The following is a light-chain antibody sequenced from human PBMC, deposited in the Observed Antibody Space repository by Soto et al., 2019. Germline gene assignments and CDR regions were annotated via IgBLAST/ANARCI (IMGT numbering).Light chain of an antibody. J-gene: IGLJ1*01. CDR1: SSDVGGYNS. CDR2: EVN. CDR3: TSYAGGNKV. Sequence: QSVLTQPPSASGSPGQSVAISCTGTSSDVGGYNSVSRYQQHPGRAPKLIISEVNKRPSGVPDRFSGSKSGNTASLTVSGLQTEDEADYYCTSYAGGNKVFGTGTKLTVL. V-gene: IGLV2-8*01.